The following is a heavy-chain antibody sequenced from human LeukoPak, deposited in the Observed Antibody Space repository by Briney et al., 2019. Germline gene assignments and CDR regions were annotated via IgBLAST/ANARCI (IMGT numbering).Heavy chain of an antibody. CDR1: GFTFSSYW. V-gene: IGHV3-7*01. Sequence: GGSLGLSCAASGFTFSSYWMSWVRQAPGKGLEWVANIKQDGSEKYYVDSVKGRFTISRDNAKNSLYLQMNSLRAEDTAVYYCARNARSYREDYFDYWGQGTLVTVSS. CDR3: ARNARSYREDYFDY. D-gene: IGHD1-26*01. J-gene: IGHJ4*02. CDR2: IKQDGSEK.